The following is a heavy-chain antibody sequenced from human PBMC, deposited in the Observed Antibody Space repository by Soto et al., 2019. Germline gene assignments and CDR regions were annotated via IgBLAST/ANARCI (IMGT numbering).Heavy chain of an antibody. CDR2: IGAAGDT. CDR1: GFTFSSYD. V-gene: IGHV3-13*01. J-gene: IGHJ4*02. D-gene: IGHD6-13*01. Sequence: EVQLVESGGGLVQPRGSLRLSCAASGFTFSSYDMHWVRQVTGKGLEWVSAIGAAGDTYYPDSVKGRFTISRENAKNSLYLQMNSLRAEDTAVYYCASGGWGSSWYEGGSRIDYWGQGTLVTVSS. CDR3: ASGGWGSSWYEGGSRIDY.